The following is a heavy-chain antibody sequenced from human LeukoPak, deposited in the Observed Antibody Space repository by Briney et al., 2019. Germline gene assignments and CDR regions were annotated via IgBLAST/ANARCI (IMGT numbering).Heavy chain of an antibody. CDR2: IYYSGST. V-gene: IGHV4-39*01. J-gene: IGHJ6*02. CDR1: GGSISSSSYY. Sequence: SETLSLTCTVSGGSISSSSYYWGWIRQPPGKGLEWIGSIYYSGSTYYNPSLKSRVTISVDTSKNQFSLKLSSVTAADTAVYYCATDISGDYYSDMDVWGQGTTVTVSS. CDR3: ATDISGDYYSDMDV. D-gene: IGHD3-9*01.